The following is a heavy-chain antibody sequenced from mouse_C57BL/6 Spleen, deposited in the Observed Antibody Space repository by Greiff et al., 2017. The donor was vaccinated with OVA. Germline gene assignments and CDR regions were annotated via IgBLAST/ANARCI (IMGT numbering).Heavy chain of an antibody. CDR2: IYPGSGST. Sequence: QVPLKQPGAELVKPGASVKMSCKASGYTFTSYWITWVKQRPGQGLEWIGDIYPGSGSTNYNGKFKSKATLTVDTSSPTAYMQLSSLTSEDAAVYYCARRWLPPTGYFDVWGTGTTVTVSS. CDR1: GYTFTSYW. J-gene: IGHJ1*03. D-gene: IGHD2-3*01. CDR3: ARRWLPPTGYFDV. V-gene: IGHV1-55*01.